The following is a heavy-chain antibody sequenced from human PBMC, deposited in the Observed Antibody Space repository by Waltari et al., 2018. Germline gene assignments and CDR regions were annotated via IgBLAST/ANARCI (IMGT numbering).Heavy chain of an antibody. J-gene: IGHJ4*02. D-gene: IGHD3-22*01. CDR1: GFTVSRHY. CDR2: IYSGGST. CDR3: ARDSSGYNDY. Sequence: EVQLVESGGGLIQPGGSLILSCAASGFTVSRHYMSWVRQAPGKGLEWVSVIYSGGSTYYAESGKGRFTISRDNSKNTLYLQMNSLRAEDTAVYYCARDSSGYNDYWGQGTLVTVSS. V-gene: IGHV3-53*01.